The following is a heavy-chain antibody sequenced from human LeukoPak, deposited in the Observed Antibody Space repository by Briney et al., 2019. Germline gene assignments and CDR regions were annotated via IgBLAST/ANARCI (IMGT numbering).Heavy chain of an antibody. CDR2: ITGSGGST. V-gene: IGHV3-23*01. CDR1: GFTFSSYA. Sequence: GGSPRLSCAASGFTFSSYAMSWVRQAPGKGLEWVSAITGSGGSTYYADSVKGRFTISRDNSKNTLYLQMNSLRAEDTAVFYCAKDLTGYPAYYFDYWGQGTLVTVSS. CDR3: AKDLTGYPAYYFDY. D-gene: IGHD1-14*01. J-gene: IGHJ4*02.